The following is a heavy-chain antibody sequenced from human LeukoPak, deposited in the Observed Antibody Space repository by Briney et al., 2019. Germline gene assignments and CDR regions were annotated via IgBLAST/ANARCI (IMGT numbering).Heavy chain of an antibody. Sequence: ASVKVSCKASGGTFSSYAISWVRQAPGQGLEWMGGIIPIFGTANYAQKFQGRVTITTDESTSTAYMELSSLRSEDTAVYYCARDSTMVRGVPNVWGQGTLVTVSS. D-gene: IGHD3-10*01. CDR2: IIPIFGTA. V-gene: IGHV1-69*05. CDR1: GGTFSSYA. CDR3: ARDSTMVRGVPNV. J-gene: IGHJ4*02.